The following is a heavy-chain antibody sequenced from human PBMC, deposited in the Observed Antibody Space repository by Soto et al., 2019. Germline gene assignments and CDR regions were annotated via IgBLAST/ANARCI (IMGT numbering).Heavy chain of an antibody. J-gene: IGHJ6*02. CDR2: ISGSGGST. CDR3: AKVRGVIITVIYYCGMDV. Sequence: WGSLRLSCAASGFTFSSYAMSWVRQAPGKGLEWVSAISGSGGSTYYADSVKGRFTISRDNSKNTLYLQMNSLRAEDTAVYYCAKVRGVIITVIYYCGMDVWGQGTTVTVSS. D-gene: IGHD3-10*01. CDR1: GFTFSSYA. V-gene: IGHV3-23*01.